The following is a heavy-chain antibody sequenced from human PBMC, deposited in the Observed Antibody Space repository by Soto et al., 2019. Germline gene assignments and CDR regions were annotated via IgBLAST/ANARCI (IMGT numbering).Heavy chain of an antibody. Sequence: GASVKVSCKASGYTFTSYDINWVRQATGQGLEWMGWMNPNSGNTGYAQKFQGRVTMTRNTSISTAYMELSSLRSEDTAVYYCARDYDFWSGYYTPFDYWGQGTLVTVSS. CDR2: MNPNSGNT. J-gene: IGHJ4*02. CDR1: GYTFTSYD. D-gene: IGHD3-3*01. CDR3: ARDYDFWSGYYTPFDY. V-gene: IGHV1-8*01.